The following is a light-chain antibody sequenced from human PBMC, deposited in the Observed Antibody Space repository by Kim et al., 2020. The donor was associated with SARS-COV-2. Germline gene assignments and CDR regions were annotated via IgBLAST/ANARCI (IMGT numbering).Light chain of an antibody. CDR3: QQHSNPLT. CDR2: DAS. Sequence: SLSPGDRATLSCRASEGILTYLAWYQQKPGQAPRLLIYDASNRASGIPARFSGSGSGTDFTLTISSLEPEDFAVYYCQQHSNPLTFGQGTRLEIK. V-gene: IGKV3-11*01. CDR1: EGILTY. J-gene: IGKJ5*01.